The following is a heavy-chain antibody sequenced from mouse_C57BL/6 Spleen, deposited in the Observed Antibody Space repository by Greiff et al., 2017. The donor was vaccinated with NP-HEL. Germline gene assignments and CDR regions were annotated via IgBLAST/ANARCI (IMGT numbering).Heavy chain of an antibody. D-gene: IGHD2-4*01. Sequence: DVKLVESGGGLVKPGGSLKLSCAASGFTFSSYAMSWVRQTPEKRLEWVATISDGGSYTYYPDNVKGRFTISRDNAKNNLYLQMSHLKSEDTAMYYCARDLYDYDHWYFDVWGTGTTVTVSS. J-gene: IGHJ1*03. V-gene: IGHV5-4*01. CDR1: GFTFSSYA. CDR2: ISDGGSYT. CDR3: ARDLYDYDHWYFDV.